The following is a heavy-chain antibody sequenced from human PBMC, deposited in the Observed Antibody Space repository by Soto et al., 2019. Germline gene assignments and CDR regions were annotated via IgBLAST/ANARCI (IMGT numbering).Heavy chain of an antibody. CDR3: APGERRCINGVCYEAFDY. CDR2: ILYDGSNT. Sequence: QVQLVESGGGVVQPGRSLRLSCAASGLIFSTYGMHWVRQAPGKGLEWVAAILYDGSNTFYADSVKGRFTISRDNSKNTLSLQMNSLRTEDTAVYYCAPGERRCINGVCYEAFDYWGQGTLVTVSS. D-gene: IGHD2-8*01. V-gene: IGHV3-30*03. CDR1: GLIFSTYG. J-gene: IGHJ4*02.